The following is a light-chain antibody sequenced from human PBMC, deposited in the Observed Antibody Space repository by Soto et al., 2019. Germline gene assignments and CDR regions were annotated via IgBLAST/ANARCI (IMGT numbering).Light chain of an antibody. Sequence: QSALTQPASVSGSPGQSITISCTGTSSDVGGYNSVSWYRQDPGKAPKLIIYDVTYRPSGVSNRFSGSKSGNTASLTIPGLQSEDEADYHCSSFTSSITYVFGTGTQLTVL. J-gene: IGLJ1*01. V-gene: IGLV2-14*01. CDR1: SSDVGGYNS. CDR3: SSFTSSITYV. CDR2: DVT.